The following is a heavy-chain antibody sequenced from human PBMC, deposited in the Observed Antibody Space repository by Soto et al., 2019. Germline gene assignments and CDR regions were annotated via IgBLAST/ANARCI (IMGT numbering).Heavy chain of an antibody. J-gene: IGHJ5*02. Sequence: HSLHQDQGKGLVWVSRINSDGSNTTYADSVKGRFSISRDNAKNTLYLQMSSLRAEDTAVYYCARTLTYYDFSWGQGTLVTVSS. D-gene: IGHD3-3*01. CDR3: ARTLTYYDFS. V-gene: IGHV3-74*01. CDR2: INSDGSNT.